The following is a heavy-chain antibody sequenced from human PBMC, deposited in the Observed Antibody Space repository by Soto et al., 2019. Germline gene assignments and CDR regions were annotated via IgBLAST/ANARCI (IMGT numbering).Heavy chain of an antibody. Sequence: PWWSLRLSCSASVFTRSDHYMSWIRQAPGKGLEWIGYSSNSGSFTRYADSVKGRFSISRDNAKSSLYLQISSLRGDDTATYYCVKSGDNYNLLDYWGQGTPVTVS. CDR3: VKSGDNYNLLDY. V-gene: IGHV3-11*06. CDR1: VFTRSDHY. CDR2: SSNSGSFT. D-gene: IGHD1-1*01. J-gene: IGHJ4*02.